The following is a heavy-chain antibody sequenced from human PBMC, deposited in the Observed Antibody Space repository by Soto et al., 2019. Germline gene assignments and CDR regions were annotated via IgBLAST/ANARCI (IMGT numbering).Heavy chain of an antibody. D-gene: IGHD3-22*01. J-gene: IGHJ6*02. CDR2: INPNSGGT. Sequence: ASVKVSCKASGYTFTGYYMHWVRQAPGQGLEWMGWINPNSGGTNYAQKFQGRVTMTRDTSIGTAYMELSRLRSDDTAVYYCARDEYYYDSSGPWYYYYGMDVWGQGTTVTVSS. CDR1: GYTFTGYY. V-gene: IGHV1-2*02. CDR3: ARDEYYYDSSGPWYYYYGMDV.